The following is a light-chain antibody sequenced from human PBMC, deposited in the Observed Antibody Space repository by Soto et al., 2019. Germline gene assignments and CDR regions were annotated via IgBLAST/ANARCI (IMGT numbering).Light chain of an antibody. CDR3: QQYGSSPRT. J-gene: IGKJ1*01. Sequence: EIVLTQSPVTLSLSPWERATFSCRSSQSVSINYLAWYQQKPGQAPRLLIYGAFKRATGIPDRFSGSGSGTDFTLTISRMEPEDFAVYCCQQYGSSPRTFGQGTKVDIK. CDR1: QSVSINY. CDR2: GAF. V-gene: IGKV3-20*01.